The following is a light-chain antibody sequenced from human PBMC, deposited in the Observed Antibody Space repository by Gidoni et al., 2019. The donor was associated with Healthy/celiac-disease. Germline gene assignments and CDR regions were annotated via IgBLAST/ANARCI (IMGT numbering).Light chain of an antibody. V-gene: IGKV3-11*01. Sequence: EIVLTQSPATLSLSPGERATLSCRASQSVSSYLAWYQQKPGQAPRLLIYDASNRATGIPARFSGGGSGTDFTLTISSLEPEDFAVYYCQQRSNGFTFGPXTKVDIK. J-gene: IGKJ3*01. CDR3: QQRSNGFT. CDR2: DAS. CDR1: QSVSSY.